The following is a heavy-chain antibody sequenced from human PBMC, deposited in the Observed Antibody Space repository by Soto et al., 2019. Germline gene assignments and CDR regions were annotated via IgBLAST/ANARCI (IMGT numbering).Heavy chain of an antibody. V-gene: IGHV1-69*06. CDR3: ARGGGELITPPTYIY. CDR2: IIPIFGTA. J-gene: IGHJ4*02. CDR1: GGSFSSYA. Sequence: QVQLVQSGAEVKKPGSSVKVSCKASGGSFSSYAISWVRQAPGQGLEWMGGIIPIFGTANYALKFQGRVRITADISTSTVYLEESRLRIEDTAVYYGARGGGELITPPTYIYWGQETLVTVSS. D-gene: IGHD3-16*01.